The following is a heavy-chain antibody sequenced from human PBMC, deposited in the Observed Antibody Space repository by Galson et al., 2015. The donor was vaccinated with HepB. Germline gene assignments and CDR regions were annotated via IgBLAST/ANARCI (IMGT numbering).Heavy chain of an antibody. V-gene: IGHV3-48*01. CDR1: AFTFSSYS. J-gene: IGHJ4*02. Sequence: SLRLSCAASAFTFSSYSMNWVRQAPGKGLEWISYISPSSSTIYYADSVKGRFTISRDNAKNSLYLQMNSLRAEDTAVYFCATKDSSDYYFDYWGQGTLVTVSS. CDR3: ATKDSSDYYFDY. D-gene: IGHD3-22*01. CDR2: ISPSSSTI.